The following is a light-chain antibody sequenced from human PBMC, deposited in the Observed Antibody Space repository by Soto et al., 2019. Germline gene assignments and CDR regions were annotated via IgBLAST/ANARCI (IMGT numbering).Light chain of an antibody. V-gene: IGLV1-44*01. Sequence: QSVLTQPPSASGTPGQRVTISCSGSSSNIGSNTVNWYQQLPVTAPKLLIYSNNQRPSGVPDRFSGSKSGTSASLAISGLQSGDEADYYCAAWDDSLNGPVFGGGTKLTVL. CDR1: SSNIGSNT. J-gene: IGLJ2*01. CDR3: AAWDDSLNGPV. CDR2: SNN.